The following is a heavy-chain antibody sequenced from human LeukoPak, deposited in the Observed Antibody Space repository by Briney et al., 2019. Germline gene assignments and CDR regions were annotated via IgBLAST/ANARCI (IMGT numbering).Heavy chain of an antibody. CDR2: IRSKTNNYAT. CDR1: GFTFSGSD. V-gene: IGHV3-73*01. J-gene: IGHJ3*02. CDR3: TRHNYDRSGYGAFDI. D-gene: IGHD3-22*01. Sequence: PGGSLKLSCAASGFTFSGSDIHWVRQASGKGLEWVGHIRSKTNNYATADAASVKGRFTFSRDDSKNTAYIQMNRLKTEDTAVYYCTRHNYDRSGYGAFDISGQGTMVTVSS.